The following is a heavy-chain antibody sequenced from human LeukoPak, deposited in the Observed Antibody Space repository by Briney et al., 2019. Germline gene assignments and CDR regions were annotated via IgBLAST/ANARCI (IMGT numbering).Heavy chain of an antibody. CDR1: GFTFSNAW. J-gene: IGHJ4*02. V-gene: IGHV3-15*01. Sequence: GGSLRLSCAASGFTFSNAWLSWVRQAPGRGLEWVGRIKSKTDGGTTDYAASVKGRFTISRDDSKNTLYLQMNSLKTEDTAVYYCTVRGETTVTTVDYWGQGTLVTVSS. CDR2: IKSKTDGGTT. CDR3: TVRGETTVTTVDY. D-gene: IGHD4-17*01.